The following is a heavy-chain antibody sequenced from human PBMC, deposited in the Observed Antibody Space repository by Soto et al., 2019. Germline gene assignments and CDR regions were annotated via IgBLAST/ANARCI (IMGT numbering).Heavy chain of an antibody. Sequence: QVQLVESGGGVVQPGRSLRLSCAASGFTFSSYGMHWVRQAPGKGLEWVAIISYDGSNKYYEDSVKGRFTISRDNSKNTLNLQMNSLRAEDTAVYYCAKDRTIFGAVILDYWGQGTLVTVSS. CDR3: AKDRTIFGAVILDY. CDR1: GFTFSSYG. CDR2: ISYDGSNK. J-gene: IGHJ4*02. D-gene: IGHD3-3*01. V-gene: IGHV3-30*18.